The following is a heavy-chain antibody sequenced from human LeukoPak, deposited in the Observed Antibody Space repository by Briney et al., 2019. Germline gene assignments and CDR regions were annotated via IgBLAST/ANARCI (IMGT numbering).Heavy chain of an antibody. J-gene: IGHJ5*02. Sequence: GGSLRLSCAASGFTFSNAWMSWVRQAPGKGLEWVGRIKSKTDGGTTDYAAPVKGRFTISRDDSKNTLYLQMNSLKTEDTAVYYCTTDPFIAADGGWFDPWGQGTLVTVSS. V-gene: IGHV3-15*01. D-gene: IGHD6-13*01. CDR2: IKSKTDGGTT. CDR1: GFTFSNAW. CDR3: TTDPFIAADGGWFDP.